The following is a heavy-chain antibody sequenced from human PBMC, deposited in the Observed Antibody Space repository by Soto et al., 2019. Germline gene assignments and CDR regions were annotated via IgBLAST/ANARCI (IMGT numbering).Heavy chain of an antibody. CDR1: GFTVNNYW. CDR3: ASHHCRGGSCYGGDAFDI. J-gene: IGHJ3*02. V-gene: IGHV3-74*01. CDR2: INSDGTST. Sequence: XGCLGLSCAACGFTVNNYWMHWVRQVPGKGLVWVSRINSDGTSTTYADSVKGRFTISRDNAKNTLYLQMSSLRAEDTAVYYCASHHCRGGSCYGGDAFDIWGQGTMVTVSS. D-gene: IGHD2-15*01.